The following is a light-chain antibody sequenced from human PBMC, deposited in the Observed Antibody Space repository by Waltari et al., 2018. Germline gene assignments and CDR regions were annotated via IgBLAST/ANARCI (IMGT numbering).Light chain of an antibody. J-gene: IGLJ1*01. Sequence: QSVLTQPPSVSEAPRQRVTISCSGSSSNIGNNAVNWYQQLPGKAPKLLIYYDDLLPSGVSDRFSGSKSGTSASLAISGRQSEDEADYYCAAWDDSLSVYVFGTGTKVTVL. V-gene: IGLV1-36*01. CDR1: SSNIGNNA. CDR2: YDD. CDR3: AAWDDSLSVYV.